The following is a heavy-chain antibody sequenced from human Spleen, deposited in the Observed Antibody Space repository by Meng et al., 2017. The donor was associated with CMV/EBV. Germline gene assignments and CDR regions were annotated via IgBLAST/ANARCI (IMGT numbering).Heavy chain of an antibody. CDR2: ISASTTDI. CDR1: GFTFSSHS. CDR3: ARDFNYYYDTHAYHYEDF. V-gene: IGHV3-21*01. D-gene: IGHD3-22*01. J-gene: IGHJ4*02. Sequence: GESLKISCATSGFTFSSHSLNWVRQAPGKGLEWVSSISASTTDIYYADSVRGRFTISRDNAKNSLFLQMNFLRAEDTAVYYCARDFNYYYDTHAYHYEDFWGQGTLVTVSS.